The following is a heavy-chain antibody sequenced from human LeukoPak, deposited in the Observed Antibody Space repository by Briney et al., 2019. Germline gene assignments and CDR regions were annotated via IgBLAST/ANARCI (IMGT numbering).Heavy chain of an antibody. J-gene: IGHJ4*02. CDR2: ISGSGGST. CDR3: VKDRTGTYTLDY. V-gene: IGHV3-23*01. CDR1: GFTFSSYA. Sequence: PGGSLRLSCAASGFTFSSYAMSWVRQAPGKGLEWVSAISGSGGSTYYADSVKGRFTISRDNSKNTLNLQMNSLRAEGTAVYYCVKDRTGTYTLDYWGQGTLVTVSS. D-gene: IGHD3-10*01.